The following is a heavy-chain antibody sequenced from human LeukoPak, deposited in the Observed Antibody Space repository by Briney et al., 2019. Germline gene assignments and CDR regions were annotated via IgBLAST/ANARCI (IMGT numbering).Heavy chain of an antibody. CDR3: AGGSRAHLHLVFDY. D-gene: IGHD6-13*01. CDR2: IYTSGFT. Sequence: SETLSLTCTVSGDSMSSYYWTWIRQPAGKGPEWIGRIYTSGFTNYNPSLKSRVTMLVDTSKNQFSLKLNSMTAADAAMYYCAGGSRAHLHLVFDYWGQGTLVTVSS. V-gene: IGHV4-4*07. CDR1: GDSMSSYY. J-gene: IGHJ4*02.